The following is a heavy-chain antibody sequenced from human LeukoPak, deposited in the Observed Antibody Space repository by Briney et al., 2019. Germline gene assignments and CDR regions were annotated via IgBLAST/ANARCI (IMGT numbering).Heavy chain of an antibody. CDR2: INYSGST. CDR3: ARQAHYNGNPVDY. D-gene: IGHD3-10*01. V-gene: IGHV4-59*01. CDR1: GGSISSYY. J-gene: IGHJ4*02. Sequence: PSETLSLTCTVSGGSISSYYWSWIRQSPGKGLEWIGNINYSGSTIYNPSLKGRVSISVDTSKNQFSLKLSSVTAADTAVFYCARQAHYNGNPVDYWGQGILVTVSS.